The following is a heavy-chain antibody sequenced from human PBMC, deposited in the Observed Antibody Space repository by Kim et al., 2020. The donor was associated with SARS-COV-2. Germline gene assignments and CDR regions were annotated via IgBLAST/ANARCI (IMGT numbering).Heavy chain of an antibody. CDR1: GSTFTGYY. Sequence: ASVKVSCKASGSTFTGYYVHWVRQAPGQGLEWMGGMNADNGVTKYSQKFQGRVTMTGDTSISTAYMELSGLGSDDTAVYYCARDPPSTGTILDYWGQGTLVTVSS. CDR3: ARDPPSTGTILDY. V-gene: IGHV1-2*02. D-gene: IGHD1-1*01. J-gene: IGHJ4*02. CDR2: MNADNGVT.